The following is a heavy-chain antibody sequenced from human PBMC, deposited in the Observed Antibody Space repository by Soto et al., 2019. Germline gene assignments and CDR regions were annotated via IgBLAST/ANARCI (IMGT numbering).Heavy chain of an antibody. V-gene: IGHV3-74*01. J-gene: IGHJ4*02. CDR1: ACTSSHYW. CDR2: VNADGAIT. D-gene: IGHD3-9*01. CDR3: SYDTFGDKDF. Sequence: SLRRSGSVSACTSSHYWRHWVAQAPGEGLAWVTRVNADGAITTYLDSVKGRFTIYRDRANIALYLQMNSLGLEGTALYSCSYDTFGDKDFWRQRTPVTVSS.